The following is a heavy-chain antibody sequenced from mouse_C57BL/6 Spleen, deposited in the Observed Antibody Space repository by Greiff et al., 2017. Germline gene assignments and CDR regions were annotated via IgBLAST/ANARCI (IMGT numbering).Heavy chain of an antibody. J-gene: IGHJ2*01. CDR1: GYAFSSSW. Sequence: VKLVESGPELVKPGASVTISCKASGYAFSSSWMNWVKQRPGKVLEWIGRIYPGDGDTNYNGKFKGKATLTADKSSSTAYMQLSSLTSEDSAVYFCARGDWDVSFDYWGQGTTLTVSS. CDR2: IYPGDGDT. CDR3: ARGDWDVSFDY. V-gene: IGHV1-82*01. D-gene: IGHD4-1*01.